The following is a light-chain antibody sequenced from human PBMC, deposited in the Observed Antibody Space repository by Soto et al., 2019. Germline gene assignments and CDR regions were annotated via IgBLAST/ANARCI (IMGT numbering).Light chain of an antibody. CDR1: QSLDNW. J-gene: IGKJ2*01. Sequence: DIQMTQSPSSVSASVGDTVTISCRASQSLDNWLAWYQRKPGKAPRLLIYAAYTLENGVPSRFSGSGSGSDFTLTISSLQPEDFATYNWQQAKSFPYTFDQETKVQI. CDR3: QQAKSFPYT. CDR2: AAY. V-gene: IGKV1-12*01.